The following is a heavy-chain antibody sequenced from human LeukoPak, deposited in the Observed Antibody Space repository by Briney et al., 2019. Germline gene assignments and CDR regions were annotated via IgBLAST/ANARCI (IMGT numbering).Heavy chain of an antibody. D-gene: IGHD2-2*01. V-gene: IGHV1-24*01. J-gene: IGHJ6*02. CDR3: ATEGYCSSTSCYHRPYYYYYYGMDV. CDR1: GYTLTELS. Sequence: ASVKVSCTVSGYTLTELSMHWVRPAPGKGLEWMGGFDPEDGETIYAQKFQGRVTMTEDTSTDTAYMELSSLRSEDTAVYYCATEGYCSSTSCYHRPYYYYYYGMDVWGQGTTVTVSS. CDR2: FDPEDGET.